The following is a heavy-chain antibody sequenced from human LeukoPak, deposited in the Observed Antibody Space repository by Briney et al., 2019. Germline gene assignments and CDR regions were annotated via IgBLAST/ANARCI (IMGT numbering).Heavy chain of an antibody. CDR2: IYYSGST. CDR3: ASGGYTAMVPLDY. V-gene: IGHV4-34*01. CDR1: GGSFSGYY. Sequence: SETLSLTCAVYGGSFSGYYWGWIRQPPGKGLEWIGSIYYSGSTYNNPSLKSRVTISVDTSKNRVSLKLSSVTAADTAVYYCASGGYTAMVPLDYWGQGTLVTVSS. D-gene: IGHD5-18*01. J-gene: IGHJ4*02.